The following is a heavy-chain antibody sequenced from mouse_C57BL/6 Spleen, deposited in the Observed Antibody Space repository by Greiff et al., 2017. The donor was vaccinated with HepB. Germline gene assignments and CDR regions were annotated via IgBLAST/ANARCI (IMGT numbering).Heavy chain of an antibody. CDR2: IDPSDSYT. V-gene: IGHV1-69*01. Sequence: QVQLQQPGAELVMPGASVKLSCKASGYIFTSYWMHWVKQRPGQGLEWIGEIDPSDSYTNYNQKFKGKSTLTVDKSSSTAYMQLSSLTSEDSAVYYCARPYEGWYFDVWGTGTTVTVSS. D-gene: IGHD2-10*02. CDR3: ARPYEGWYFDV. J-gene: IGHJ1*03. CDR1: GYIFTSYW.